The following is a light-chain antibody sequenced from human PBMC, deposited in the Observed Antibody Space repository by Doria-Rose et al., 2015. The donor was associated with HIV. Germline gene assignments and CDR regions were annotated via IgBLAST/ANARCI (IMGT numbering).Light chain of an antibody. Sequence: PDSLAVSLGERATINCKSSQSVYYSSNNKNYLAWYQQKPGQPPKLLIYWASSRDSGVPDRFSGSGSGTDFSLTISSLQAEDVAIYYCQQYYNTPYTFGQGTKLEI. CDR1: QSVYYSSNNKNY. V-gene: IGKV4-1*01. CDR3: QQYYNTPYT. J-gene: IGKJ2*01. CDR2: WAS.